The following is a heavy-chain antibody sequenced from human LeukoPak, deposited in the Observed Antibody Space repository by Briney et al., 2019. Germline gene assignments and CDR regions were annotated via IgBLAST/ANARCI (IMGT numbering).Heavy chain of an antibody. CDR2: IYYSGST. V-gene: IGHV4-30-4*01. D-gene: IGHD3-3*01. CDR3: ARQGFTIFGVVTD. J-gene: IGHJ4*02. Sequence: SQTLSLTCTVSGGSISSGDYYWSWIRQPPGKGLEWIGYIYYSGSTYYNPSLKSRVTISVDTSKNQFSLKLSSVTAADTAVYYCARQGFTIFGVVTDWGQGTLVTVSS. CDR1: GGSISSGDYY.